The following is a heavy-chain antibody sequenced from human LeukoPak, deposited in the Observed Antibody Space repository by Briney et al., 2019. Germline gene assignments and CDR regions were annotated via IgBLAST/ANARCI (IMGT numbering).Heavy chain of an antibody. CDR2: IYTSGST. CDR1: GDSISSGDYY. V-gene: IGHV4-61*02. Sequence: SQTLSLTCTVSGDSISSGDYYWSWIRQPAGKGLEWIGRIYTSGSTNYNASLESRVTISVDTSKNQFSLKLSSVTAADTAVYYCARAYSSSWYFNWFDPWGQGTLVTVSS. J-gene: IGHJ5*02. D-gene: IGHD6-13*01. CDR3: ARAYSSSWYFNWFDP.